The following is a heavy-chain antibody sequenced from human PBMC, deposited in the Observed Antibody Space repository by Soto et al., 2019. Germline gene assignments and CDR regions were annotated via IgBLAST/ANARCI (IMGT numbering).Heavy chain of an antibody. CDR3: AREGVAATSTWWFDP. CDR2: IYTNGST. V-gene: IGHV4-4*07. J-gene: IGHJ5*02. CDR1: GGSISNYF. D-gene: IGHD6-13*01. Sequence: PSETLSLTCTVSGGSISNYFWNWIRQPAGKGLEWIGRIYTNGSTNYNPSLKSRVTMSVYTSKNQFSLKLSSVTAADTAVYYCAREGVAATSTWWFDPWGQGTLVTVS.